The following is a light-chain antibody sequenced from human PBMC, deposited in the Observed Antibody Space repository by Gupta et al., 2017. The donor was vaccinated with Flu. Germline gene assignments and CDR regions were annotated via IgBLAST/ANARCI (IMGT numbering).Light chain of an antibody. CDR1: QDINEW. J-gene: IGKJ4*01. Sequence: DIQLSQFPASLSASVGDRVTITCRANQDINEWLAWYQKKPGKAPKLLIFAASSIEGGVPSRFSGSGSGTDFTLTINSLQPDGFATYYCQQTDSFPLTFGGGTXVEVK. CDR2: AAS. V-gene: IGKV1-12*01. CDR3: QQTDSFPLT.